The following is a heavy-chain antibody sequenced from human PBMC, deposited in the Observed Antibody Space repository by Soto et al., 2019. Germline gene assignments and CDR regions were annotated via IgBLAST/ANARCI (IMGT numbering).Heavy chain of an antibody. CDR2: IYYSGST. CDR3: AREGTRMNYFDY. J-gene: IGHJ4*02. V-gene: IGHV4-59*01. CDR1: GGSISSYY. Sequence: SETLSLTCTVSGGSISSYYWSWIRQPPGKGLEWIGYIYYSGSTNYNPSLKSRVTISVDTSKNQFSLKLSSLTAADTAVYYCAREGTRMNYFDYWGQGTLVTVSS.